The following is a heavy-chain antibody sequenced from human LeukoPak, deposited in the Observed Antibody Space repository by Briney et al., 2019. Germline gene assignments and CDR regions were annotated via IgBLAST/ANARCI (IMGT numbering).Heavy chain of an antibody. V-gene: IGHV3-33*08. CDR3: ARRAVNWGSAFDI. CDR2: IWYDGSNK. D-gene: IGHD7-27*01. Sequence: QPGRSLRLSCAASGFTFSSYAMHWVRQAPGKGLEWVAVIWYDGSNKYYADSVKGRFTISRDNSKNTLYLQMNSLRAEDTAVYYCARRAVNWGSAFDIWGQGAMVTVSS. J-gene: IGHJ3*02. CDR1: GFTFSSYA.